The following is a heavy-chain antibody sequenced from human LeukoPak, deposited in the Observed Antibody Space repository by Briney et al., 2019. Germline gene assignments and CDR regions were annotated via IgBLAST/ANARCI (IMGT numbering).Heavy chain of an antibody. Sequence: GESLKISCKASGYRFAGYYIGWVRQMPGKGLEWMGIIYPPDSDTTYSPAIQGQVTISADRSTNTVYLQWSSLKASDTAIYYCARRGSGFPAYYFDQWGQGTLVTVSA. CDR1: GYRFAGYY. V-gene: IGHV5-51*01. CDR2: IYPPDSDT. CDR3: ARRGSGFPAYYFDQ. D-gene: IGHD3-16*01. J-gene: IGHJ4*02.